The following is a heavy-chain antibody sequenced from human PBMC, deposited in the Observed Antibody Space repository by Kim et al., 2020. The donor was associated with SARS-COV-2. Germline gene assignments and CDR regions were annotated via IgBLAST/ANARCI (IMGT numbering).Heavy chain of an antibody. CDR2: INHSGST. Sequence: SETLSLTCAVYGGSFSGYYWSWIRQPPGKGLEWIGEINHSGSTNYNPSLKSRVTISVDTSKNQFSLKLSSVTAADTAVYYCASRAGIPGEGYGSGTPPHYYGMDVWGQGTTVTVSS. D-gene: IGHD3-10*01. CDR3: ASRAGIPGEGYGSGTPPHYYGMDV. CDR1: GGSFSGYY. J-gene: IGHJ6*02. V-gene: IGHV4-34*01.